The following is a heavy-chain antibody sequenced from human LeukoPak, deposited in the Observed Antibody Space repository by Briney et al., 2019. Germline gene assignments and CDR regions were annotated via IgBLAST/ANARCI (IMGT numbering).Heavy chain of an antibody. V-gene: IGHV4-59*01. J-gene: IGHJ4*02. CDR3: VRTYSSGQGAYY. CDR2: IYHSGST. D-gene: IGHD6-19*01. CDR1: GGSISSYY. Sequence: SETLSLTCTVSGGSISSYYWNWIRQPPGKGLEWIGYIYHSGSTNFNPSLKSRVTISVDTSKNQFSLNLSSVTAADTAVYYCVRTYSSGQGAYYWGQGTLVTVSS.